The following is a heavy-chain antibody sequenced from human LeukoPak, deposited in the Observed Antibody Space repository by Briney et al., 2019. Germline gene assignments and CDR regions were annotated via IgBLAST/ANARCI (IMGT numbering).Heavy chain of an antibody. D-gene: IGHD3-10*01. CDR3: AKDLEGSGSYYPPLGLYGMDV. Sequence: GGSLRLSCAASGFTFSSYAMSWVRQAPGKGLEWVSAISGSGGSTYYADSVKGRLTISRDNSKNTLYLQVNSLRAEDTAVYYCAKDLEGSGSYYPPLGLYGMDVWGQGTTVTVSS. CDR2: ISGSGGST. CDR1: GFTFSSYA. V-gene: IGHV3-23*01. J-gene: IGHJ6*02.